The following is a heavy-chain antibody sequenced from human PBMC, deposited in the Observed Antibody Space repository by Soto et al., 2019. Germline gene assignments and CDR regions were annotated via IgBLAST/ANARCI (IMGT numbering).Heavy chain of an antibody. Sequence: EVHLLESGGGLVQPGGSLRLPCEASEFTFTSYAMSWFRQAPGKGLEWVSGITYAGGSTYYADSVKGRFTISRDNSKKTLYLQMNSLRAEDTAVYYCARLSGGDTKRDYFDFWGQGTLVTVSS. CDR2: ITYAGGST. J-gene: IGHJ4*02. CDR3: ARLSGGDTKRDYFDF. V-gene: IGHV3-23*01. D-gene: IGHD2-21*02. CDR1: EFTFTSYA.